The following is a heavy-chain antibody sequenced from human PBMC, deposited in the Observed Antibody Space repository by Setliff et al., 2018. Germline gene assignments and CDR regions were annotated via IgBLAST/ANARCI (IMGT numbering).Heavy chain of an antibody. CDR2: IYYSGST. CDR3: ARDSSYYYGSDY. Sequence: PSETLSLTCTVSGGSISSYYWNWIRQPPGKGLEWIGYIYYSGSTNYNPSLKSRVTISVNTSKNQFSLKLSSVTAADTAVYYCARDSSYYYGSDYWGQGTLVTVSS. J-gene: IGHJ4*02. D-gene: IGHD3-10*01. V-gene: IGHV4-59*01. CDR1: GGSISSYY.